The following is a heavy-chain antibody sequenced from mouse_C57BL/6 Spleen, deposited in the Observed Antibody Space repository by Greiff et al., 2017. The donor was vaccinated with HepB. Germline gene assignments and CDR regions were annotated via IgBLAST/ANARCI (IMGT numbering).Heavy chain of an antibody. J-gene: IGHJ3*01. V-gene: IGHV1-74*01. CDR3: AILNGYYGFAY. D-gene: IGHD2-3*01. CDR2: IHPSDSDT. Sequence: QVQLKQPGAELVKPGASVKVSCKASGYTFTSYWMHWVKQRPGQGLEWIGRIHPSDSDTNYNQKFKGKATLTVDKSSSTAYMQLSSLTSEDSAVYYCAILNGYYGFAYWGQGTLVTVSA. CDR1: GYTFTSYW.